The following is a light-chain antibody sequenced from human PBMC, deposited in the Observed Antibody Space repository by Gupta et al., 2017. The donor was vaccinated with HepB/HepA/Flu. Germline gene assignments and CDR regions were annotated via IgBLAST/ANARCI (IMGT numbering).Light chain of an antibody. J-gene: IGLJ3*02. Sequence: QSALTQPASVSGSPGQSITILCTGTSRDVGGYNFVSWYRQHPGKAPKLMIYDVGNRPSGVSNRFSGSKSGNTASLTISGLQAEDEGDYYCTSYTSSSTWVFGGGTKLTVL. V-gene: IGLV2-14*01. CDR1: SRDVGGYNF. CDR3: TSYTSSSTWV. CDR2: DVG.